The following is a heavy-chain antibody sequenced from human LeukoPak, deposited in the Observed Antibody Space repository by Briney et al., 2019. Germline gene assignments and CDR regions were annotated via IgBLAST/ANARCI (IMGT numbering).Heavy chain of an antibody. CDR1: GGSFSGYY. Sequence: SETLSLTCAVYGGSFSGYYWSWIRQPPGKGLEWIGEINHSGSTNYNPSLKSRVTISVDTSKNQFSLKLSSVTAADTAVYYCARGQGYCSSTSCSNWFDLWGQGTLVTVSS. CDR3: ARGQGYCSSTSCSNWFDL. D-gene: IGHD2-2*01. CDR2: INHSGST. J-gene: IGHJ5*02. V-gene: IGHV4-34*01.